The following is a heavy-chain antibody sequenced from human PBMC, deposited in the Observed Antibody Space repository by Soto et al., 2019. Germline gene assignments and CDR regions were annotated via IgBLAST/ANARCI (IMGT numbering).Heavy chain of an antibody. Sequence: PSETLSLTCTVSGGSISSSGDCWSWIRQSPGKGLEWVGHIYNIGSTYSNPSLRSRATISVDTSNNQFSLKLSSVAATDTAVYYWARGPSAEKFDPWGQGTLVTVPS. V-gene: IGHV4-30-4*01. J-gene: IGHJ5*02. D-gene: IGHD3-3*01. CDR3: ARGPSAEKFDP. CDR2: IYNIGST. CDR1: GGSISSSGDC.